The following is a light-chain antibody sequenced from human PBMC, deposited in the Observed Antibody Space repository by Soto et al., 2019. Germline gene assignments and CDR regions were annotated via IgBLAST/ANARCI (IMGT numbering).Light chain of an antibody. J-gene: IGLJ1*01. Sequence: QSVLTQPPSASGNPGQRLTISCSGSTSNILRNYVYWYRQLPGTAPRLLISMNDQRPSGVPDRFSGSKSGTSASLAISGLRSDDEADYYCASWDDSLSGYVFGTGTKLTVL. CDR2: MND. V-gene: IGLV1-47*01. CDR1: TSNILRNY. CDR3: ASWDDSLSGYV.